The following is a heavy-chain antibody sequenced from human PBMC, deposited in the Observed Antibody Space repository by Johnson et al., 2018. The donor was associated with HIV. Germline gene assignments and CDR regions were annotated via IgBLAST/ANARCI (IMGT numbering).Heavy chain of an antibody. CDR2: ISYDGRNK. V-gene: IGHV3-30*04. CDR1: GCTFSSYA. Sequence: QVQLVESGGGVVQPGRSLRLSCAASGCTFSSYAMHWVRQAPGKGLEWVAVISYDGRNKYYSDSVKGRFTISRDNSKNTLYLQMNSLRAEDTAVYYCAREGGDCSSTSCYQDAFDIWGQGTMVTVSS. D-gene: IGHD2-2*01. CDR3: AREGGDCSSTSCYQDAFDI. J-gene: IGHJ3*02.